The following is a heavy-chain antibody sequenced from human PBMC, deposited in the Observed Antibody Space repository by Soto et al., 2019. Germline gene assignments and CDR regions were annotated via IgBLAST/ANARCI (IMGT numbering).Heavy chain of an antibody. Sequence: QVQLVQSGAEVKKPGASVKVSCKASGYTFDNYGITWVRQAPGQGLEWMAWVSAYKGKTNFAQKFQDRITMTTDTSTSTAYMDLRSLRSDDTAVYYCARWGDGTYMADSWGQGTLVTISS. J-gene: IGHJ4*02. CDR3: ARWGDGTYMADS. D-gene: IGHD1-26*01. CDR1: GYTFDNYG. V-gene: IGHV1-18*01. CDR2: VSAYKGKT.